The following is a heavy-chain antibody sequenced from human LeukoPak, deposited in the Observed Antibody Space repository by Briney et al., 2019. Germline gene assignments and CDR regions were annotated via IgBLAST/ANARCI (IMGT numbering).Heavy chain of an antibody. D-gene: IGHD4-11*01. CDR1: GGSISSYY. V-gene: IGHV4-4*07. CDR2: IYTSGST. J-gene: IGHJ3*02. CDR3: ARDRRIFRSPFTVTTLAAFDI. Sequence: PSETLSLTCTVSGGSISSYYWSWIRQPAGKGLEWIGRIYTSGSTNYNPSLKSRVTMSVDTSKNQFSLKLSSVTAADTAVYYCARDRRIFRSPFTVTTLAAFDIWGQGTMATVSS.